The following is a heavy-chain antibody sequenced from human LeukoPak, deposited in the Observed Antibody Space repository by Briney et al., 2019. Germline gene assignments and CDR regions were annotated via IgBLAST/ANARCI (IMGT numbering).Heavy chain of an antibody. CDR1: GGSFSGYY. Sequence: SETLSLTCAVYGGSFSGYYWSWIRQPPGKGLEWIGEINHSGSTNYNPSLKSRVTISVDTSKNQFSLKLSSVTAADTAVYYCARGALLWSYYYYYMDVWGKGTTVTVS. D-gene: IGHD3-10*01. J-gene: IGHJ6*03. CDR3: ARGALLWSYYYYYMDV. V-gene: IGHV4-34*01. CDR2: INHSGST.